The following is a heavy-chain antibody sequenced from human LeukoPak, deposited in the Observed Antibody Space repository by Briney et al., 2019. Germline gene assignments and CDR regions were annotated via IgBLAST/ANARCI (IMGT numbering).Heavy chain of an antibody. CDR2: TSSDLNVK. J-gene: IGHJ3*02. CDR1: GFTFRNYV. CDR3: ARGQPGIQNDAFDI. D-gene: IGHD5-18*01. V-gene: IGHV3-30-3*01. Sequence: PGGSLRLSCAASGFTFRNYVIHWVRQAPGKGLEWVAVTSSDLNVKLYADSVKGRFTISRDNSRSTLYLQMNSLRPEDTAVYYCARGQPGIQNDAFDIWGQGTMVTVSS.